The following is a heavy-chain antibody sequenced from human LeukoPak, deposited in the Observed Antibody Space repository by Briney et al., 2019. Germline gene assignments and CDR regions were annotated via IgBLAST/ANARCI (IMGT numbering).Heavy chain of an antibody. V-gene: IGHV4-59*08. D-gene: IGHD4-4*01. Sequence: SETLSLTCTVSGGSISSYYWSWIRQPPGKGLEWIGYIYYSGSTNYNPSIKSRVTISVDTSKNQFSLKLSSVTAADTAVYYCARRDDYSNYLSAFDIWGQGTMVTVSS. CDR1: GGSISSYY. J-gene: IGHJ3*02. CDR2: IYYSGST. CDR3: ARRDDYSNYLSAFDI.